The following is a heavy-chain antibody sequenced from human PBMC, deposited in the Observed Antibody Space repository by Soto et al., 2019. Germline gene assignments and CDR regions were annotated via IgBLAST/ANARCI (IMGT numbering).Heavy chain of an antibody. J-gene: IGHJ6*02. D-gene: IGHD2-15*01. V-gene: IGHV1-69*13. Sequence: GASVKVSCKASGYTFAGYYLHWVRQAPGQGLEWVGWINPNTGTANYAQKFQDRVTITADESTSTAYMELSSLRSEDTAVYYCARDGSGRYYGMDVWGQGTTVTSP. CDR1: GYTFAGYY. CDR2: INPNTGTA. CDR3: ARDGSGRYYGMDV.